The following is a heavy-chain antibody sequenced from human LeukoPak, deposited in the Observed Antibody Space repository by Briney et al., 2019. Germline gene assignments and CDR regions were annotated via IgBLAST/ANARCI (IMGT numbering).Heavy chain of an antibody. D-gene: IGHD3-3*01. CDR3: ATKPYYDFWSGYSDY. CDR1: GGSISSGGYY. J-gene: IGHJ4*02. V-gene: IGHV4-30-2*01. CDR2: IYHSGST. Sequence: SQTLSLTCTVSGGSISSGGYYWSWIRQPPGKGLEWIGYIYHSGSTYYNPSLKSRVTISVDRSKNQFSLKLSSVTAADTAVYYCATKPYYDFWSGYSDYWGQGTLVTVSS.